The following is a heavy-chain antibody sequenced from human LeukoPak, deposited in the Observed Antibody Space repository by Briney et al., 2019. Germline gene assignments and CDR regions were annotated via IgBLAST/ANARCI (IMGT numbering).Heavy chain of an antibody. J-gene: IGHJ4*02. D-gene: IGHD3-22*01. CDR3: AKDNDDSSAEGWFDY. CDR2: IGWNSGSI. V-gene: IGHV3-9*01. CDR1: GFTFDDYA. Sequence: PGGSLRLSCAASGFTFDDYAMHWVRQAPGKGLEWVSGIGWNSGSIGYADSVKGRFTISRDNAKNSLYLQMNSLRAEDTALYYCAKDNDDSSAEGWFDYWGQGTLVTVSS.